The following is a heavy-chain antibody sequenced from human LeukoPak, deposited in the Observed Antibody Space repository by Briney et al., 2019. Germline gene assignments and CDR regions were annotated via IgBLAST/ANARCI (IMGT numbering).Heavy chain of an antibody. CDR1: GFAFSNYW. CDR2: STHTGST. V-gene: IGHV4-34*01. J-gene: IGHJ4*02. D-gene: IGHD2-2*01. Sequence: PGGSLRLSCAASGFAFSNYWMGWVRQAPGKGLEWIGESTHTGSTNYNPSLKSRVTISVDTSKNQFSLKLTSVSAADTAVYHCARGRTGAAALDFWGPGTLVTVSS. CDR3: ARGRTGAAALDF.